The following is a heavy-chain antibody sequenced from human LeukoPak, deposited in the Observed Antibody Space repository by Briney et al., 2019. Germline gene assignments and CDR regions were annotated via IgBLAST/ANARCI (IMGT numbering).Heavy chain of an antibody. Sequence: GGSLRLSCAASGFTFSDYTMTWVRQAPGKGLEWVAVISYDGSNKYYADSVKGRFTISRDNSKNTLYLQMNSLRAEDTAVYYCAKDSKRWKTYYYESGSYYFEYWGQGTLVTVSS. CDR2: ISYDGSNK. J-gene: IGHJ4*02. CDR3: AKDSKRWKTYYYESGSYYFEY. CDR1: GFTFSDYT. D-gene: IGHD3-10*01. V-gene: IGHV3-30*04.